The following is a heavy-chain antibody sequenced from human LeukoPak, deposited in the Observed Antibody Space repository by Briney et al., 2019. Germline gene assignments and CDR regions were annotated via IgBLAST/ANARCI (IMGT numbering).Heavy chain of an antibody. D-gene: IGHD2-15*01. V-gene: IGHV4-59*12. Sequence: SETLSLTCTVSGGSISNCYCSWIRQPPGRGLGWIGYIYYSGSTNYNPSLKSRVTISVDTSKNQFSLKLSSVTAADTAVYYCARVSPAVVAAAFDIWGQGTMVTVSS. CDR2: IYYSGST. J-gene: IGHJ3*02. CDR3: ARVSPAVVAAAFDI. CDR1: GGSISNCY.